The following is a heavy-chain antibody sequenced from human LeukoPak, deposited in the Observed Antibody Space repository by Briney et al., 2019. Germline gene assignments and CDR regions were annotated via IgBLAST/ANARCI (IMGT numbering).Heavy chain of an antibody. CDR2: ISSSSSYI. Sequence: PGRSLRLSCAASGFTFSSYSMNWVRQAPGKGLEWVSSISSSSSYIYYADSVKGRFTISRDNAKNSLYLQMNSLRAEDTAVYYCARDGGRDYMDVWGKGTTVTVSS. CDR3: ARDGGRDYMDV. CDR1: GFTFSSYS. D-gene: IGHD1-26*01. J-gene: IGHJ6*03. V-gene: IGHV3-21*01.